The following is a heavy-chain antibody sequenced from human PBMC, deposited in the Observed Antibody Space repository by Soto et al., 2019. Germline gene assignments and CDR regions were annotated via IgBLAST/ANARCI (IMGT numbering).Heavy chain of an antibody. Sequence: SETLSLTCTVSGGSISSYYWSWIRQPPGEGLEWIGYIYYSGSTNYNPSLKSRVTISVDTSKNQFSLKLSSVTAADTAVYYCARVARSAGDIVVVVDYFDYWGQGTLVTVSS. D-gene: IGHD2-15*01. CDR2: IYYSGST. V-gene: IGHV4-59*01. J-gene: IGHJ4*02. CDR1: GGSISSYY. CDR3: ARVARSAGDIVVVVDYFDY.